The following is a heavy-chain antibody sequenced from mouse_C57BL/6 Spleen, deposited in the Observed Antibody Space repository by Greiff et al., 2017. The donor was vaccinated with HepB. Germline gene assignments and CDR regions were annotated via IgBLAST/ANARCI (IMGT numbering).Heavy chain of an antibody. CDR2: IHPNSGST. CDR3: ARGYYGSSYVGMDY. V-gene: IGHV1-64*01. J-gene: IGHJ4*01. CDR1: GYTFTSYW. Sequence: LKPGAELVKPGASVKLSCKASGYTFTSYWMHWVKQRPGQGLEWIGMIHPNSGSTNYNEKFKSKATLTVDKSSSTAYMQLSSLTSEDSAVYYCARGYYGSSYVGMDYWGQGTSVTVSS. D-gene: IGHD1-1*01.